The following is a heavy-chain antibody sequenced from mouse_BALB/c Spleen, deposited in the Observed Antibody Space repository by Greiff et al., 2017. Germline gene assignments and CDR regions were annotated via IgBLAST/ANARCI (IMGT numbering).Heavy chain of an antibody. Sequence: QPGAELVKPGASVKMSCKASGYTFTSYNMHWVKQTPGQGLEWIGAIYPGNGDTSYNQKFKGKATLTADKSSSTAYMQLSSLTSEDSAVYYCAREGGYGNYDAMDYWGQGTSVTVSS. D-gene: IGHD2-1*01. CDR1: GYTFTSYN. V-gene: IGHV1-12*01. CDR2: IYPGNGDT. CDR3: AREGGYGNYDAMDY. J-gene: IGHJ4*01.